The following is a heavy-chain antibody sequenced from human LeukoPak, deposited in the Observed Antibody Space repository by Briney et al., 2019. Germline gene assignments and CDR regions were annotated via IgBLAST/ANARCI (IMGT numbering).Heavy chain of an antibody. Sequence: SETLSLTCAVYGGSFSGYYWSWIRQPPGKGLDWIGEINHSGSTNYNPSLKSRVTISVDTSKNQFSLKLSSVTAADTAVHYCARRIMITFGGVIVPQGGYFDYWGQGTLVTVSS. CDR2: INHSGST. CDR3: ARRIMITFGGVIVPQGGYFDY. J-gene: IGHJ4*02. CDR1: GGSFSGYY. V-gene: IGHV4-34*01. D-gene: IGHD3-16*02.